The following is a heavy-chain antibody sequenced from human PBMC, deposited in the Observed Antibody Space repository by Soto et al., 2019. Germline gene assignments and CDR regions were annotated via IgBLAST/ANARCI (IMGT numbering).Heavy chain of an antibody. V-gene: IGHV1-3*05. J-gene: IGHJ4*02. Sequence: QVQLVQSGAEEKKPGASVKVSCKASGYTFTTYAMHWVRQAPGQRLEWMGWINAGNGNTKYSQKFQGRVIITRDTSASTAYMELSSLRSEDTAVYYCARGAPPIDYWGQGTLVTVSS. CDR3: ARGAPPIDY. CDR2: INAGNGNT. CDR1: GYTFTTYA.